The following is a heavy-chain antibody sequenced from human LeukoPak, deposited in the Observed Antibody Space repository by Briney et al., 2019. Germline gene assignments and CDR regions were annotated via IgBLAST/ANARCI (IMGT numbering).Heavy chain of an antibody. CDR2: INHSGST. D-gene: IGHD4-23*01. V-gene: IGHV4-34*01. CDR3: ARDGGYSCFDY. Sequence: PSETLSLTCAVYGGSFSGYYWSWIRQPPGKGLEWIGEINHSGSTNYNPSLKSRVTISVDTSKNQFSLKLSSVTAADTAVYYCARDGGYSCFDYWGQGTLVTVSS. J-gene: IGHJ4*02. CDR1: GGSFSGYY.